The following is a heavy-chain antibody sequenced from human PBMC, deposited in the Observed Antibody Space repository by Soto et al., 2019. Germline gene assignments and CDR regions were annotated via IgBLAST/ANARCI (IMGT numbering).Heavy chain of an antibody. Sequence: QVQLVQSGAELRKPGASVKVSCKASGYSISSYGINWVRQAPGQGLEWMGWINTYNGNRNYAQKFEDRVTMTTATSTNTVYMDLRSLKSDDTAIYYCARDRLWCYDSSGFYSWGQGTLVTVSS. CDR3: ARDRLWCYDSSGFYS. D-gene: IGHD3-22*01. CDR2: INTYNGNR. V-gene: IGHV1-18*01. CDR1: GYSISSYG. J-gene: IGHJ4*02.